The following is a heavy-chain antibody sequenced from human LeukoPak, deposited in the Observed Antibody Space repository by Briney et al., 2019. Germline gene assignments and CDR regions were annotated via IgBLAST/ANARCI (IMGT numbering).Heavy chain of an antibody. D-gene: IGHD3-22*01. J-gene: IGHJ4*02. CDR3: ARDAVYYDSSGYYPTFDY. CDR2: IYYSGST. V-gene: IGHV4-34*01. CDR1: GGSFSGYY. Sequence: PSETLSLTCAVYGGSFSGYYWGWIRQPPGKGLEWIGSIYYSGSTYYNPSLKSRVTISVDTSKNQFSLKLSSVTAADTAVYYCARDAVYYDSSGYYPTFDYWGQGTLVTVSS.